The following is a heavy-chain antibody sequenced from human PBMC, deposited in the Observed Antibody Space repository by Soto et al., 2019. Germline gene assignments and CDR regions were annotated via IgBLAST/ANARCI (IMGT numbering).Heavy chain of an antibody. Sequence: SLTCTVSGGSISSGGYYWSWIRQHPGKGLEWIGYIYYSGSTYYNPSLKSRVTISVDTSKNQFSLKLSSVTAADTAVYYCARGFPDIVVVPAAPHWFDPWGQGTLVTVSS. J-gene: IGHJ5*02. V-gene: IGHV4-31*03. CDR2: IYYSGST. CDR1: GGSISSGGYY. CDR3: ARGFPDIVVVPAAPHWFDP. D-gene: IGHD2-2*01.